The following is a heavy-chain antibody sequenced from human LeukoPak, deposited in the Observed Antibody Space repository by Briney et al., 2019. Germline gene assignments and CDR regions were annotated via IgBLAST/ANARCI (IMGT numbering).Heavy chain of an antibody. CDR3: ATNWNLDAFDI. J-gene: IGHJ3*02. Sequence: KPSETLSLTCAVSGYSNSSVYYWGWIRQPPGKGLEWIGSIYHSGSTYYNPSLKSRVTISVDTSKNQFSLKLSSVTAADTAVYYCATNWNLDAFDIWGQGTMVTVSS. V-gene: IGHV4-38-2*01. D-gene: IGHD1-1*01. CDR2: IYHSGST. CDR1: GYSNSSVYY.